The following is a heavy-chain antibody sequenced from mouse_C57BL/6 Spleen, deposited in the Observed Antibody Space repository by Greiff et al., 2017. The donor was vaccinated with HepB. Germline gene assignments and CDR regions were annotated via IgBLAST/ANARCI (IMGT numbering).Heavy chain of an antibody. CDR3: ARITTVVATNWYFDV. CDR2: ISSGGSYT. D-gene: IGHD1-1*01. J-gene: IGHJ1*03. CDR1: GFTFSSYG. V-gene: IGHV5-6*01. Sequence: EVKLMESGGDLVKPGGSLKLSCAASGFTFSSYGMSWVRQTPDKRLEWVATISSGGSYTYYPDSVKGRFTISRDNAKNTLYLQMSSLKSEDTAMYYCARITTVVATNWYFDVWGTGTTVTVSS.